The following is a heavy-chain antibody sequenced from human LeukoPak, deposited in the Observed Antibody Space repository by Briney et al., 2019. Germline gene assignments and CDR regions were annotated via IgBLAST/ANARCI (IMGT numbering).Heavy chain of an antibody. Sequence: ASVKVSCKASGYTFTGYYMHWVRQAPGQGLEWMGIINPSGGSTSYAQKFQGRVTMTRDTSTSTVYMELSSLRSEDTAVYYCARDGRENFWSGPNYYFDYWGQGTLVTVSS. D-gene: IGHD3-3*01. V-gene: IGHV1-46*01. CDR2: INPSGGST. CDR3: ARDGRENFWSGPNYYFDY. J-gene: IGHJ4*02. CDR1: GYTFTGYY.